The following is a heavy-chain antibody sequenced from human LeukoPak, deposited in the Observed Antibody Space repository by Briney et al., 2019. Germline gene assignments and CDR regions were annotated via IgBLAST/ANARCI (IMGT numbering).Heavy chain of an antibody. CDR3: AREDADY. J-gene: IGHJ4*02. CDR1: GVSISNYY. CDR2: IYSSGST. V-gene: IGHV4-59*01. Sequence: PSETLSLTCTVSGVSISNYYWNWIRQPPGKGLEWIGYIYSSGSTNYNPSLKSRVTISLDTSKNQFSLKLSSATPADTAVYYCAREDADYWGQGTLVTVSS.